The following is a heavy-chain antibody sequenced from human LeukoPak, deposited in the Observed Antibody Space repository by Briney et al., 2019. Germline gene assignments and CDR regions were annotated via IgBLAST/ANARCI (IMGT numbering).Heavy chain of an antibody. CDR2: ISSSSSYI. CDR3: AREWGYCSGGSCRDDACDI. D-gene: IGHD2-15*01. Sequence: GGSLRLSCAASGFTFSSYSMNWVRQAPGKGLEWVSSISSSSSYIYYADSVKGRFTISRDNAKNSLYLQMNSLRAEDRAVYYYAREWGYCSGGSCRDDACDIWGQGTMVTVSS. V-gene: IGHV3-21*01. CDR1: GFTFSSYS. J-gene: IGHJ3*02.